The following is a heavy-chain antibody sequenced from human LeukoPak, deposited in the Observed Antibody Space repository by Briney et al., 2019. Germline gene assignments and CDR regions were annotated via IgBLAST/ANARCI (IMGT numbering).Heavy chain of an antibody. D-gene: IGHD1-26*01. J-gene: IGHJ3*02. V-gene: IGHV3-23*01. CDR1: AFTLSTYA. CDR3: AKDEPGYSGSWDDAFDI. Sequence: GGSLTRTCSASAFTLSTYAMGWVRHSPGKGLEWVSHISSGGGRTYYANSVKGRFTNSRDNSKNTLYLQINSLRAEDTALYYCAKDEPGYSGSWDDAFDIWGQGTMVTVSS. CDR2: ISSGGGRT.